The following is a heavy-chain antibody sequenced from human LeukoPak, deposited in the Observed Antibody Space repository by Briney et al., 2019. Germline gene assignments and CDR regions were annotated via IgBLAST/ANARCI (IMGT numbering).Heavy chain of an antibody. D-gene: IGHD6-13*01. V-gene: IGHV4-39*07. Sequence: SETLSLTCTVSGGSISSSSYYWGWIRQAPGKGLEWIGSTYYSGSTYYNPSLKSRVTISVDTSKNQFSLKLSSVTAADTAVYYCASRGYSSSWYRDYWGQGTLVTVSS. CDR1: GGSISSSSYY. CDR3: ASRGYSSSWYRDY. CDR2: TYYSGST. J-gene: IGHJ4*02.